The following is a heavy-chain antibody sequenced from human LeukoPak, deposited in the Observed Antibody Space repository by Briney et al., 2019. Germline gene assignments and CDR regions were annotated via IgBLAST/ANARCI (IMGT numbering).Heavy chain of an antibody. J-gene: IGHJ3*02. CDR2: INPNSGGT. D-gene: IGHD2-2*01. CDR1: GYTFTGYY. V-gene: IGHV1-2*06. CDR3: ARASTDIVVVPAQRNDAFDI. Sequence: GASVKVSCKASGYTFTGYYMHWVRQAPGQGLEWMGRINPNSGGTNYAQKFQGRVTMTRDTSISTAYMELSSLRSEDTAVYYCARASTDIVVVPAQRNDAFDIWGQGTMVTVSS.